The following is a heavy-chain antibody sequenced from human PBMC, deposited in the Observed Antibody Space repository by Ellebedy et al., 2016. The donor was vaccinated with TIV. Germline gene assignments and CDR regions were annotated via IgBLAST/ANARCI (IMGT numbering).Heavy chain of an antibody. Sequence: MPSETLSLTCTVSGGSISSSSYYWGWIRQPPGKGLEWIGSIYYTGSTYYKPPLKSRVSISVDTSKNQFSLKLSSVTAADTAMYYCARMRYCGGDCWYFDYWGQGTLVTVSS. CDR2: IYYTGST. J-gene: IGHJ4*02. CDR1: GGSISSSSYY. CDR3: ARMRYCGGDCWYFDY. V-gene: IGHV4-39*01. D-gene: IGHD2-21*02.